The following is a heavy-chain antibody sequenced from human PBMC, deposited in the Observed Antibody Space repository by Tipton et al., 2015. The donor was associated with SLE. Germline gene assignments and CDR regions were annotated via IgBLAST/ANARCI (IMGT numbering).Heavy chain of an antibody. CDR3: ARRLSYGDYVYFDY. Sequence: LRLSCTVSGGSISSYYWSWIRLPAGKGLEWIGRIYTSGSTNYNPSLKSRVTISVDTSKNQFSLKLSSVTAADTAVYYCARRLSYGDYVYFDYWGQGTLVTVSS. V-gene: IGHV4-4*07. CDR2: IYTSGST. D-gene: IGHD4-17*01. CDR1: GGSISSYY. J-gene: IGHJ4*02.